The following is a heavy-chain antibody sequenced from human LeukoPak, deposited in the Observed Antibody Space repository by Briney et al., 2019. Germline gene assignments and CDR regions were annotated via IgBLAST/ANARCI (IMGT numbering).Heavy chain of an antibody. CDR3: ATVFGY. CDR2: MNQDGSDT. J-gene: IGHJ4*02. Sequence: PGGSLTLSCAVSGFTLSSDWMHWVRQAPGKGLEWVSRMNQDGSDTSYADSVKGRFTISRDNAENTVYLQVNSLRAEDSAVYYCATVFGYWGQGTLVTVSS. CDR1: GFTLSSDW. V-gene: IGHV3-74*01.